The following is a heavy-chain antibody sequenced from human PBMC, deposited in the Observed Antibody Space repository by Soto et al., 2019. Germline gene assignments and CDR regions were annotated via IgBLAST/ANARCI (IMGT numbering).Heavy chain of an antibody. J-gene: IGHJ5*02. V-gene: IGHV3-48*01. Sequence: EVQLVESGGGLVQPGGSLRLSCAASGFTFSSYSMNWVRQAPGKGLEWVSYISSSSSTIYYADSVKGRFTISRDNAKKSLYLQMNSLRAEDTAVYYCAREAQIVGATNWFDPWGQGTLVTVSS. D-gene: IGHD1-26*01. CDR2: ISSSSSTI. CDR1: GFTFSSYS. CDR3: AREAQIVGATNWFDP.